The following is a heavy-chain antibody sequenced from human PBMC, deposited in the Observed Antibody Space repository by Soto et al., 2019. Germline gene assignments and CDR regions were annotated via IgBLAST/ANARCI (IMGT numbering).Heavy chain of an antibody. CDR3: ARAPQSLYSYASSGYLDY. CDR1: GYTFTGYY. Sequence: GASVKVSCKASGYTFTGYYMHWVRQAPGQGLEWMGWINPNSGGTNYAQKFQGWVTMTRDTSISTAYMELSRLRSDDTAVCYCARAPQSLYSYASSGYLDYWGQGTLVTVSS. J-gene: IGHJ4*02. D-gene: IGHD3-22*01. V-gene: IGHV1-2*04. CDR2: INPNSGGT.